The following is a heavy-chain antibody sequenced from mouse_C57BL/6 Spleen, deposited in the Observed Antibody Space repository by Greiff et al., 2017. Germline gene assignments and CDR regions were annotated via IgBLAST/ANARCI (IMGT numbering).Heavy chain of an antibody. CDR2: IWRGGST. Sequence: VMLVESGPGLVQPSQSLSITCTVSGFSLTSYGVHWVRQSPGKGLEWLGVIWRGGSTDYNAAFMSRLSITKDNSKSQVFFKMNSLQADDTAIYYCAKNYYSNYAGGAMDYWGQGTSVTVSS. CDR3: AKNYYSNYAGGAMDY. J-gene: IGHJ4*01. CDR1: GFSLTSYG. V-gene: IGHV2-5*01. D-gene: IGHD2-5*01.